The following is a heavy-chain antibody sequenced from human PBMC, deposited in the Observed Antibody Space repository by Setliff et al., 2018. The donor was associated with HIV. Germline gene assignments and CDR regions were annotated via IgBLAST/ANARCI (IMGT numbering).Heavy chain of an antibody. J-gene: IGHJ4*02. CDR1: GVPLSDYY. Sequence: SETLSLTCTLNGVPLSDYYWNWIRQSPGKGLEWIVEVNHNGNINYNPSLKSRVTVSVDTSKTQYSLKLSSVTAADTAVYYCARELLRSWDGSENSYKPYYFDYWGQGTLVTVSS. D-gene: IGHD3-10*01. CDR2: VNHNGNI. CDR3: ARELLRSWDGSENSYKPYYFDY. V-gene: IGHV4-34*01.